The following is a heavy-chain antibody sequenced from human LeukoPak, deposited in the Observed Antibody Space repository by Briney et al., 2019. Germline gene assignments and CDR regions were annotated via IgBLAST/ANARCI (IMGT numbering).Heavy chain of an antibody. D-gene: IGHD3-22*01. J-gene: IGHJ2*01. V-gene: IGHV3-21*04. CDR3: AREGTMIVVVSPYWYFDL. CDR2: ISSSGTYV. Sequence: GGSLRLSCAASGFTFSSYSMNWVRQAPGKGLEWVSSISSSGTYVYYADSVKGRFTISRDNAKNSLYLQMNSLRDEDTALYYCAREGTMIVVVSPYWYFDLWGRGTLVTVSS. CDR1: GFTFSSYS.